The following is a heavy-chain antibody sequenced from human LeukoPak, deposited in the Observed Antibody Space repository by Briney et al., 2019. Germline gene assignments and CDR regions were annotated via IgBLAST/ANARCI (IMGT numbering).Heavy chain of an antibody. J-gene: IGHJ4*02. CDR3: ARSRWLQNYPFDY. CDR2: IYYSGST. Sequence: SETLSLTCTVSGGSISSSSYYWGWIRQPPGKGLEWIGSIYYSGSTYYNPSLKSRVTISVDTSKNQFSLKLSSVTAADTAVYYCARSRWLQNYPFDYWGQGTLVTVSS. D-gene: IGHD5-24*01. CDR1: GGSISSSSYY. V-gene: IGHV4-39*07.